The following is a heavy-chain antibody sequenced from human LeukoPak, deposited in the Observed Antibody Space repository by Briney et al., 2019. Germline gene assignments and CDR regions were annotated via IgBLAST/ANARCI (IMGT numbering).Heavy chain of an antibody. CDR2: TSSDESEK. J-gene: IGHJ4*02. CDR3: AXPTXXSXYSYGLDQ. Sequence: GGSLRLSCTASGFTFSTSGMHWLRQAPGKGLEWVAVTSSDESEKHHADSVKGRFTISRDNSKNTLYLQMNSLRSEGKAVYYCAXPTXXSXYSYGLDQWGQGTLVTVSS. CDR1: GFTFSTSG. V-gene: IGHV3-30*03. D-gene: IGHD5-18*01.